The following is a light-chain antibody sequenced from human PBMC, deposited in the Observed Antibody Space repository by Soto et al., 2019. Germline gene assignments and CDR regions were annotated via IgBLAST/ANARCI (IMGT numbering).Light chain of an antibody. CDR1: SNDVGGYNY. CDR2: DVT. CDR3: SSYPSSSTPYV. J-gene: IGLJ1*01. Sequence: QSVLTQPASVSGSPGQSIALSCTGTSNDVGGYNYVSWYQQHPVKAPQLIIYDVTNRPSGVSDRFSGSKSGNTASLTISGLQAEDEAAYYCSSYPSSSTPYVFGTGTKVTVL. V-gene: IGLV2-14*01.